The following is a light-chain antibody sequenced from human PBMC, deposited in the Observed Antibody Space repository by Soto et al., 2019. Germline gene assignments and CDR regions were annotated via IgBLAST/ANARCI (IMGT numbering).Light chain of an antibody. CDR3: QQRNSWPLT. CDR2: DAS. Sequence: ELVWTQSPATMSLSPGERATLSCRASQSISTSLAWYQHKPGQAPRLLIYDASNRATGIPARFSGSGSGTDFTLTISSLEPEDFAVYYCQQRNSWPLTFGPGTRWISN. J-gene: IGKJ3*01. V-gene: IGKV3-11*01. CDR1: QSISTS.